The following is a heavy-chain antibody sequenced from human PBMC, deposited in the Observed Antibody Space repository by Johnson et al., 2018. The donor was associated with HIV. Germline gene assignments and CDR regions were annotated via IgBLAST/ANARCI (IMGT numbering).Heavy chain of an antibody. Sequence: QVQVLESGGGVVQPGRSLRLSCAASGFTFSSYAMHWVRQAPGKGLEWVAVISSDGSNKYYADSVKGRFTISRDNSKNTLYLQMNSLRAEDTAVYYCARARMTTVTNDAFDIWGQGTMVTVSS. D-gene: IGHD4-17*01. V-gene: IGHV3-30*04. CDR2: ISSDGSNK. J-gene: IGHJ3*02. CDR1: GFTFSSYA. CDR3: ARARMTTVTNDAFDI.